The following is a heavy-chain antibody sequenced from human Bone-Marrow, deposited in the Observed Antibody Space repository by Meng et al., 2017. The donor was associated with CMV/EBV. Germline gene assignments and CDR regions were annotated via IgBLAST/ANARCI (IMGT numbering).Heavy chain of an antibody. J-gene: IGHJ4*02. CDR2: ISSTSAYI. Sequence: GGSLRLSCAASGFTFSSYRINWVRQAPGKGLEWVASISSTSAYIYYAESVEGRFIISRDNAKSSLYLTMDNLAVEDTAVYYCATGATRDYWGQGKLVTVHS. CDR1: GFTFSSYR. D-gene: IGHD3-10*01. CDR3: ATGATRDY. V-gene: IGHV3-21*01.